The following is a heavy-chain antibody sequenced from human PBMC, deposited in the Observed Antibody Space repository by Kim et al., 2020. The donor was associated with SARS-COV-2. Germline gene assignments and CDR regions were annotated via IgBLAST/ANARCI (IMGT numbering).Heavy chain of an antibody. CDR1: GGSISSYY. Sequence: SETLSLTCTVSGGSISSYYWSWIRQPPGKGLEWIGYIYYGGSTNYNPSLKSRVTISVDTSKNQFSLKLSSVTAADTAMYYCARDCSGGSCYSSWYFDLWGRGTLVTVSS. D-gene: IGHD2-15*01. CDR3: ARDCSGGSCYSSWYFDL. CDR2: IYYGGST. J-gene: IGHJ2*01. V-gene: IGHV4-59*01.